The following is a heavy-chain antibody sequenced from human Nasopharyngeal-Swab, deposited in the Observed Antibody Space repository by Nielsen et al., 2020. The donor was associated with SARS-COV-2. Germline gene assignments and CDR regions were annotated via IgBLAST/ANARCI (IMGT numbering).Heavy chain of an antibody. D-gene: IGHD2-2*01. Sequence: ASVKVSCKASGYTFTSYGISWVRQAPGQGLEWMGWIGVYNGNTNYAQNLQGRVTMTTDTSTSTAYMELRSLRSGDTAVYYCARFSPPLYCNSPTCLATWFDPWGQGTLVTVSS. V-gene: IGHV1-18*01. CDR1: GYTFTSYG. CDR2: IGVYNGNT. CDR3: ARFSPPLYCNSPTCLATWFDP. J-gene: IGHJ5*02.